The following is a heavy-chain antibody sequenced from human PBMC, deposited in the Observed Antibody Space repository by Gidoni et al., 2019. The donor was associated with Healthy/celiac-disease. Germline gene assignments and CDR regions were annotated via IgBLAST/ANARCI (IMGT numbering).Heavy chain of an antibody. V-gene: IGHV1-2*02. D-gene: IGHD1-26*01. CDR2: INPNSGGT. CDR1: GYTFTGYY. CDR3: ARAPRRSGSYFNYFDY. J-gene: IGHJ4*02. Sequence: QVQLVQSGAEVKKPGASVTVSCKASGYTFTGYYMHWVRQAPGQGLEWMGWINPNSGGTNYAQKFQGRVTMTRDTSISTAYMELSRLRSDDTAVYYCARAPRRSGSYFNYFDYWGQGTLVTVSS.